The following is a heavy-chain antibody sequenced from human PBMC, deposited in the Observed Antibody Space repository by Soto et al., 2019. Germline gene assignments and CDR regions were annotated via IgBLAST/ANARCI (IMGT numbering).Heavy chain of an antibody. V-gene: IGHV3-7*01. D-gene: IGHD3-22*01. Sequence: PGGSLRLSCAASGFTFSSYWMSWVRQAPGKGLEWVANIKQDGSEKYYVDSVKGRFTISRDNAKNSLYLQMNSLRAEDTAVYYCAGEYYYDSSGYYGGMDVWGQGTTVTVSS. CDR2: IKQDGSEK. J-gene: IGHJ6*02. CDR1: GFTFSSYW. CDR3: AGEYYYDSSGYYGGMDV.